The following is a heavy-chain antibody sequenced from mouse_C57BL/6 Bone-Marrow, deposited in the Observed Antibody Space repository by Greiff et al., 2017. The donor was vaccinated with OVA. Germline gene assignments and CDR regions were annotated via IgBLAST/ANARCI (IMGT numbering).Heavy chain of an antibody. D-gene: IGHD3-2*02. CDR2: ISYDGSN. V-gene: IGHV3-6*01. Sequence: EVKVEESGPGLVKPSQSLSLTCSVTGYSITSGYYWNWIRQFPGNKLEWMGYISYDGSNNYNPSLKNRISITRDTSKNQFFLKLNSVTTEDTATYYCARGAQARDYYAMDYWGQGTSVTVSS. J-gene: IGHJ4*01. CDR1: GYSITSGYY. CDR3: ARGAQARDYYAMDY.